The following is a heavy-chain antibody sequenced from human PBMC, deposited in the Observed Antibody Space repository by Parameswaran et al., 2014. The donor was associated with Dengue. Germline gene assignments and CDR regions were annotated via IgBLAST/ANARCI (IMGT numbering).Heavy chain of an antibody. CDR2: IGGDNNE. Sequence: VRQAPGKAWEWVSGIGGDNNEHYADSVRGRFIISRDNSKSTLYLQMNSLRGEDTAVYYCAKDKYKWAFDYW. J-gene: IGHJ4*01. CDR3: AKDKYKWAFDY. D-gene: IGHD1-1*01. V-gene: IGHV3-23*01.